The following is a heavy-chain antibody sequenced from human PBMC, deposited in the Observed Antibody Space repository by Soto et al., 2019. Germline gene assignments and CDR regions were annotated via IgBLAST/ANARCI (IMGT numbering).Heavy chain of an antibody. CDR1: GASISRSDYF. V-gene: IGHV4-39*01. J-gene: IGHJ5*02. CDR3: AESRSGYGNWFDP. Sequence: PSETLSLTCSVSGASISRSDYFWGWIRQPPGKELEWIGNINWGGITYYNPSLEGRVTISVDTSKNQFSLKVSSVTATDTAVYYCAESRSGYGNWFDPWGQGTLVTVSS. D-gene: IGHD6-25*01. CDR2: INWGGIT.